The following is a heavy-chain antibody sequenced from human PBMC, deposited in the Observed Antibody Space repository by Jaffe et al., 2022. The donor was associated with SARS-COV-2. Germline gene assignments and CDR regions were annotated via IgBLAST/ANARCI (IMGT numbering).Heavy chain of an antibody. J-gene: IGHJ2*01. CDR3: ARVGGSYRRDWYFDL. D-gene: IGHD1-26*01. Sequence: QVQLQESGPGLVKPSETLSLTCTVSGGSISSYYWSWIRQPPGKGLEWIGYIYYSGSTNYNPSLKSRVTISVDTSKNQFSLKLSSVTAADTAVYYCARVGGSYRRDWYFDLWGRGTLVTVSS. CDR2: IYYSGST. CDR1: GGSISSYY. V-gene: IGHV4-59*01.